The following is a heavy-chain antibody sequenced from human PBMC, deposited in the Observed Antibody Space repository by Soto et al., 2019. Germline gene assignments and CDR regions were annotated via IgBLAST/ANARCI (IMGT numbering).Heavy chain of an antibody. CDR1: GFALSTYS. Sequence: PGGSLRLSCAVSGFALSTYSIAWVRQAPGKGLEWVSFTFNYDGSLYYADSVKGRFTISRDSAKNSLYLQMNSLRVEDTAVYYCAPQGVGATGYLYWGQGTLVTVSS. D-gene: IGHD1-26*01. J-gene: IGHJ4*02. CDR2: TFNYDGSL. V-gene: IGHV3-21*01. CDR3: APQGVGATGYLY.